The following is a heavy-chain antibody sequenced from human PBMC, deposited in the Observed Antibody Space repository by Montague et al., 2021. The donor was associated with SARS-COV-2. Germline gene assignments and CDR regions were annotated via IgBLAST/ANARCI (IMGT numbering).Heavy chain of an antibody. D-gene: IGHD3-10*01. Sequence: SLRLSCAASGFTVSSNYMSWVRQAPGKGLEWVSVIYSGGSTYYADSVKGRFTISRDNSKNTLYLQMNSLRAEDTAVYYCARDSDYYYYGMDVWGQGTTVTVSS. CDR2: IYSGGST. J-gene: IGHJ6*02. CDR3: ARDSDYYYYGMDV. CDR1: GFTVSSNY. V-gene: IGHV3-53*05.